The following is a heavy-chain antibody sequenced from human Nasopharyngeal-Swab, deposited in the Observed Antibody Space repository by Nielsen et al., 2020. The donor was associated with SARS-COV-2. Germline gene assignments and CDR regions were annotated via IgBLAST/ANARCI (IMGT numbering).Heavy chain of an antibody. V-gene: IGHV3-30*02. Sequence: GGSLRLSCAASGFIFSNYWMTWVRQAPGKGLEWVAFIRYDGFNQHYVDSVKGRFTISRDSFKNTLYLQLNSLRAEDTAVYYCAKDHKMDSGGGVGYMDVWGKGTTVTVSS. CDR2: IRYDGFNQ. CDR1: GFIFSNYW. J-gene: IGHJ6*03. D-gene: IGHD3-16*01. CDR3: AKDHKMDSGGGVGYMDV.